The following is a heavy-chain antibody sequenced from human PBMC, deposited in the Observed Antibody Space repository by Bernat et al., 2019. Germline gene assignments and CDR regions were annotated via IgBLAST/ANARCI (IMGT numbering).Heavy chain of an antibody. J-gene: IGHJ5*01. Sequence: QVQLVESGGGVVQPGTSLRLSCAASGFMFNTYGMLWVRLAPGKGLEWVAVISYDGTTKHYIESVRDRFTISRDDSKNTLYLQMNSLRAEDTAVYYCGRDHPDWFDSWGQGTLVTVSS. CDR3: GRDHPDWFDS. CDR1: GFMFNTYG. V-gene: IGHV3-33*01. CDR2: ISYDGTTK.